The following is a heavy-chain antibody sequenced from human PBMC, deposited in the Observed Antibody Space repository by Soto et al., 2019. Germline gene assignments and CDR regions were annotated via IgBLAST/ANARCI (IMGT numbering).Heavy chain of an antibody. J-gene: IGHJ4*02. V-gene: IGHV3-7*05. CDR2: INQDGSEK. Sequence: EVQLVESGGGLDQPGGSLRLSCAASGFTFGDYWMTWVRQVPGKGLEWVANINQDGSEKYHVDSVKGRFAISRDNAKNSLYLQMNSLRAEDTAVYYCARAARGLDYWGQGALVTVSS. CDR3: ARAARGLDY. D-gene: IGHD5-12*01. CDR1: GFTFGDYW.